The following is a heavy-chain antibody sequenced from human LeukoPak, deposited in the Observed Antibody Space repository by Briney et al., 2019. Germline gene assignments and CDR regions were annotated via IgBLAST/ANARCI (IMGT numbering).Heavy chain of an antibody. CDR1: GFTFSSYS. V-gene: IGHV3-23*01. CDR3: AKSRAAAALYYFDY. Sequence: PGGSLRLSCAASGFTFSSYSMSWVRQAPGKGLEWVSAISGSGGSTYYADSVRGRFTISRDNSKNTLYLQMSSLRAEDKAVYYCAKSRAAAALYYFDYGGQGTLVTVSS. CDR2: ISGSGGST. J-gene: IGHJ4*02. D-gene: IGHD6-13*01.